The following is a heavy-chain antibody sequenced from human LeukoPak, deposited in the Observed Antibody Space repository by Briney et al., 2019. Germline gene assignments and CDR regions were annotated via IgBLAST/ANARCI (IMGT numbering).Heavy chain of an antibody. V-gene: IGHV3-23*01. Sequence: GGSLRLSCAVSGFTFGDYAMTWVRQAPGKGLEWVSAISGSSGSTYYADSVKGRFTISRDNSKNTLYLQMNSLRAEDTAVYYCAKTGAVLIVYYFDSWGQGTLVTVSS. CDR3: AKTGAVLIVYYFDS. J-gene: IGHJ4*02. CDR1: GFTFGDYA. CDR2: ISGSSGST. D-gene: IGHD3-22*01.